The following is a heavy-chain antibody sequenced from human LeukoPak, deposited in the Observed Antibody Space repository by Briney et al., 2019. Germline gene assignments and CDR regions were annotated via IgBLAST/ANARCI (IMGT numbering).Heavy chain of an antibody. CDR1: GFNFNNFA. Sequence: PGGSLRLSCVACGFNFNNFAMHWVRQAPGKGLEWLAIIWQDGDKKEYGDSVRGRFTVSRDNSKNTLYLQMNSLRADDTAFYYCAKDRGPDMAVVDLSDHWGQGTLVAVSS. D-gene: IGHD2-2*01. CDR2: IWQDGDKK. CDR3: AKDRGPDMAVVDLSDH. J-gene: IGHJ4*02. V-gene: IGHV3-33*06.